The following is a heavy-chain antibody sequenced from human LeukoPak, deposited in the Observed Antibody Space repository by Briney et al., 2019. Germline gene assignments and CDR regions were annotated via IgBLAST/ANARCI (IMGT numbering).Heavy chain of an antibody. Sequence: GGSLRLSCAASGFTFSTYAMNWVRQAPGKGLEWVSAISGGGGSTYYADSVKGRFTISRDNSKNTLYLQMNSLRAEDTAVYYCAKASQCSSTSCYGFYMDVWGKGTTVTVS. V-gene: IGHV3-23*01. CDR3: AKASQCSSTSCYGFYMDV. J-gene: IGHJ6*03. D-gene: IGHD2-2*01. CDR1: GFTFSTYA. CDR2: ISGGGGST.